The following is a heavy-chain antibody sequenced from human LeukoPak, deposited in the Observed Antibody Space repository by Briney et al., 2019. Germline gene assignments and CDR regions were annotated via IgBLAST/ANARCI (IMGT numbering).Heavy chain of an antibody. Sequence: SETLSLTCAVYGGSFSGYYWSWIRQPPGKGLEWIGEINHSGGTNYNPSLKSRVTISVDTSKNQFSLKLSSVTAADTAVYYCARGLTVTTGYYFDYWGQGTLVTVSS. CDR2: INHSGGT. D-gene: IGHD4-17*01. CDR1: GGSFSGYY. CDR3: ARGLTVTTGYYFDY. J-gene: IGHJ4*02. V-gene: IGHV4-34*01.